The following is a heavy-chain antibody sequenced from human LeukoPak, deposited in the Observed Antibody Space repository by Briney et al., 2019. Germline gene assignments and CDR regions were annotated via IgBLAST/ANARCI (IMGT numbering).Heavy chain of an antibody. J-gene: IGHJ6*02. D-gene: IGHD3-3*01. Sequence: SETLSLTCTVSGGSISSYYWSWIRQPAGKGLEWIGRIYTSGSTNYNPSLKSRVTMSVDTSKNQFSLKLSSVTAADTAVYYCARDRPSEYYYYDMDVWGQGTTVTVSS. CDR3: ARDRPSEYYYYDMDV. CDR1: GGSISSYY. CDR2: IYTSGST. V-gene: IGHV4-4*07.